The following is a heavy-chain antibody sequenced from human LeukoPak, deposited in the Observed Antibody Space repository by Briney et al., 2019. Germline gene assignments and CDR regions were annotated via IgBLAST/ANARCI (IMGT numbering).Heavy chain of an antibody. Sequence: GGSLRLSCAASGFTFSDYILDWVRQAPGKGLEWVSYISSSSSTIYYADSVKGRFTISRDNAKNSLYLQMNSLRAEDTAVYYCARDNEGDVDYWGQGTLVTVSS. CDR2: ISSSSSTI. V-gene: IGHV3-48*04. CDR1: GFTFSDYI. J-gene: IGHJ4*02. CDR3: ARDNEGDVDY. D-gene: IGHD3-16*01.